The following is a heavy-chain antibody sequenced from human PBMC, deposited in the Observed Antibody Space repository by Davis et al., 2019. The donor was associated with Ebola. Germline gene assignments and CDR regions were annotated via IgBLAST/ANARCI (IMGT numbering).Heavy chain of an antibody. D-gene: IGHD1-7*01. CDR2: ISSSGSTI. CDR1: GFTFSDYY. Sequence: GESLKIPCAASGFTFSDYYMSWIRQDPGKGLEWVSYISSSGSTIYYADSVKGRFTISRDNAKNSLYLQMNSLRAEDTTVYYCARDQRPGITGTFYYYGMDVWGQGTTVTVSS. J-gene: IGHJ6*02. CDR3: ARDQRPGITGTFYYYGMDV. V-gene: IGHV3-11*01.